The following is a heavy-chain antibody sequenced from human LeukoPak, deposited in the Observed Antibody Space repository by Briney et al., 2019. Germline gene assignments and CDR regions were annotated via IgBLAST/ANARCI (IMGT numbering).Heavy chain of an antibody. J-gene: IGHJ4*02. CDR1: GFTFSSYG. Sequence: GGSLRLSCAASGFTFSSYGVHWVRQAPGKGLEWVAVIWYDGSNKYYADSVKGRFTISRDNSKNTLYLQMNSLRAEDTAVYYCARDASESDCSSTVPFDYWGQGTLVTVSS. CDR2: IWYDGSNK. V-gene: IGHV3-33*01. CDR3: ARDASESDCSSTVPFDY. D-gene: IGHD2-15*01.